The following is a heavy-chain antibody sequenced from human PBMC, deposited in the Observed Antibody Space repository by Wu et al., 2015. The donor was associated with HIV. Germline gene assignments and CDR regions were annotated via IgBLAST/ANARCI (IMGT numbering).Heavy chain of an antibody. CDR2: INPNTGGT. J-gene: IGHJ4*02. CDR1: GYTFTGFY. V-gene: IGHV1-2*02. CDR3: ARGDNILDY. Sequence: QVQLVQSGAEVKKPGASVKVSCKTSGYTFTGFYMHWVRQAPGQGLEWMGWINPNTGGTNSAQKFQGRVTMTRDTSITTAYMELSRLTSDDTAVYYCARGDNILDYWGQGTLVTVSS. D-gene: IGHD1-1*01.